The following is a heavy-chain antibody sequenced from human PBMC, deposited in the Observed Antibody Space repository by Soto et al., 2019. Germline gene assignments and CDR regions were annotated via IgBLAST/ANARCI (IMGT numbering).Heavy chain of an antibody. CDR2: IYYSGST. V-gene: IGHV4-59*01. J-gene: IGHJ3*02. CDR1: GGSISSYY. D-gene: IGHD6-19*01. Sequence: SETLSLTCTVSGGSISSYYWSWIRQPPGRGLEWIGYIYYSGSTNYNPSLKSRVTISVDTSKNQFSLKLSSVTAADTAVYYCARGGDIAVAGYDAFDIWGQGTMVNVSS. CDR3: ARGGDIAVAGYDAFDI.